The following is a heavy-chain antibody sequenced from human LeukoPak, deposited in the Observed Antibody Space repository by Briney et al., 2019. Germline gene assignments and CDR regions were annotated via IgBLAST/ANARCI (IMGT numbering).Heavy chain of an antibody. J-gene: IGHJ6*03. CDR1: GFTFSSYA. CDR3: ARDGEMAIIHHYMDV. D-gene: IGHD5-24*01. V-gene: IGHV3-30*04. Sequence: GGSLRLSCAASGFTFSSYAMHWVRQAPGKGLEWVAVISYDGSNKYYADSVKGRFTISRDNSKNTLYLQMNSLRAEDTAVYYCARDGEMAIIHHYMDVWGKGTTVTVSS. CDR2: ISYDGSNK.